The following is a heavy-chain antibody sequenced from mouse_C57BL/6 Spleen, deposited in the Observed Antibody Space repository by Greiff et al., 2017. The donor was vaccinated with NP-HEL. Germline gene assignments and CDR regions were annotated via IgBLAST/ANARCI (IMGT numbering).Heavy chain of an antibody. CDR2: IYPGSGST. CDR3: ARSYGSSPYYAMDY. D-gene: IGHD1-1*01. V-gene: IGHV1-55*01. Sequence: VQLQQPGAELVKPGASVKMSCKASGYTFTSYWITWVKQRPGQGLEWIGDIYPGSGSTNYNEKFKSKATLTVDTSSSTAYMQLSSLTSEDSAVYYCARSYGSSPYYAMDYWGQGTSVTVSS. CDR1: GYTFTSYW. J-gene: IGHJ4*01.